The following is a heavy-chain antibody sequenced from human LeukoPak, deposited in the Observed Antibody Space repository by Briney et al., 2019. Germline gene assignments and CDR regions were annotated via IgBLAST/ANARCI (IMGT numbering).Heavy chain of an antibody. D-gene: IGHD3-9*01. CDR1: GFTFSSYE. CDR3: ARDLFFVGERYFDWSGNYYGMDV. J-gene: IGHJ6*04. CDR2: ISSSGSTI. V-gene: IGHV3-48*03. Sequence: PGGSLRLSCAASGFTFSSYEMNWVRQAPGKGLEWVSYISSSGSTIYYADSVKGRFTISRDNAKNSLYLRMNSLRAEDTAVYYCARDLFFVGERYFDWSGNYYGMDVWGKGTTVTVSS.